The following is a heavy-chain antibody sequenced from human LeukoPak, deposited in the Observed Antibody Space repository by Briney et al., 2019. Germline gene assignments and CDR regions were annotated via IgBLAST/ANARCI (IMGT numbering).Heavy chain of an antibody. J-gene: IGHJ4*02. Sequence: SETLSLTCAVYGGSFSGYYWSWIRQPPGKGLEWIGQINHSRSTNYNPSLKSRVTISVDTSKNQFSLKLSSVTAADTAVYYCARDIAAASDYWGEGTLVTVSS. CDR2: INHSRST. V-gene: IGHV4-34*01. D-gene: IGHD6-13*01. CDR3: ARDIAAASDY. CDR1: GGSFSGYY.